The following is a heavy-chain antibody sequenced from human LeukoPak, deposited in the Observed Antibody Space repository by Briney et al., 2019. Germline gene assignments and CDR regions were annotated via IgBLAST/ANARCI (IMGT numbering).Heavy chain of an antibody. J-gene: IGHJ4*02. V-gene: IGHV4-61*02. Sequence: PSETLSLTCTVAGGSISSGSYYWSWIRQPAGKGLEWIGRIYTSGSTNYNPSLKSRVTISVYTSKTQFSLKLGSVTDADTAVYYCARVGGYYGSGSYPAYYFDYWGQGTLVTVSS. D-gene: IGHD3-10*01. CDR1: GGSISSGSYY. CDR3: ARVGGYYGSGSYPAYYFDY. CDR2: IYTSGST.